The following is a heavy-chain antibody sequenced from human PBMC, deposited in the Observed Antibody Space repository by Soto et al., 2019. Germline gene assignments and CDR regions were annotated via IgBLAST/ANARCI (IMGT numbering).Heavy chain of an antibody. CDR2: IAAGNGNT. D-gene: IGHD4-4*01. CDR1: GYIFTGYA. Sequence: QVQLVPSGTEARKPGASVKVSCRASGYIFTGYAIQWVRQAPGQRLEWMGWIAAGNGNTRYSQKFQDRVTISRDISASTAYMELTSLRSEDTAIYYCATTASGTNYFDHWGQGTLVTVYS. J-gene: IGHJ4*02. V-gene: IGHV1-3*01. CDR3: ATTASGTNYFDH.